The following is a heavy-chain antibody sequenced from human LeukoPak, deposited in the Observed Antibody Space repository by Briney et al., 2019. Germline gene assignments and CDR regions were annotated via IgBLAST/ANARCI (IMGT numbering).Heavy chain of an antibody. J-gene: IGHJ4*02. CDR3: AREPALYSESYQGLDY. CDR1: GYTFTSYY. CDR2: INSSGGST. D-gene: IGHD1-26*01. V-gene: IGHV1-46*01. Sequence: ASVTVSCKASGYTFTSYYMHWVRQAPGQGLEWMGIINSSGGSTSYAQKFQGRVTMTTDMSTSTVYMELSSLRSEDTAVNYCAREPALYSESYQGLDYWGQGTLVTVSS.